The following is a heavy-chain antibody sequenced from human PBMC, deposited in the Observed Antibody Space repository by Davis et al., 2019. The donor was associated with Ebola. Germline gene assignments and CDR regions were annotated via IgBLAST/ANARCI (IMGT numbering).Heavy chain of an antibody. Sequence: GESLKISCATSGFIFRSYVMSWVRQAPGKGLEWVSTFGTSGDTFYADSVKGRYTISRDNAKNSLYLQMNSLRAEDTAVYYCARGVRGVIWFDPWGQGTLVTVSS. CDR3: ARGVRGVIWFDP. J-gene: IGHJ5*02. CDR1: GFIFRSYV. V-gene: IGHV3-21*01. CDR2: FGTSGDT. D-gene: IGHD3-10*01.